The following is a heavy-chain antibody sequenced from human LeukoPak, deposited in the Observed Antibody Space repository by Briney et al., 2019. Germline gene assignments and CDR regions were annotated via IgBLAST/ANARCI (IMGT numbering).Heavy chain of an antibody. D-gene: IGHD3-22*01. CDR3: AREKYYYDSSGYYFNVGSDY. J-gene: IGHJ4*02. V-gene: IGHV1-18*04. CDR1: GYTFTSYY. Sequence: ASVKVSCKASGYTFTSYYMHWVRQAPGQGLEWMGWISAYNGNTNYAQKLQGRVAMTTDTSTSTAYMELRSLRSDDTAVYYCAREKYYYDSSGYYFNVGSDYWGQGTLVTVSS. CDR2: ISAYNGNT.